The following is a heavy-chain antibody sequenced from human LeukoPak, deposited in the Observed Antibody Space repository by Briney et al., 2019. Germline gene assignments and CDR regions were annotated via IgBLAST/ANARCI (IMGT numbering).Heavy chain of an antibody. D-gene: IGHD2-2*01. CDR3: ANHPTQLLVIYYMDV. CDR1: GFTFSIYG. Sequence: GGSLRLSCAASGFTFSIYGMSWVRQAPGKGLEWVSGISGSGASTYYADSVKGRFTISRDNSKNTLYLQMNSLRAEDTAVYYCANHPTQLLVIYYMDVWGKGTTVTISS. J-gene: IGHJ6*03. CDR2: ISGSGAST. V-gene: IGHV3-23*01.